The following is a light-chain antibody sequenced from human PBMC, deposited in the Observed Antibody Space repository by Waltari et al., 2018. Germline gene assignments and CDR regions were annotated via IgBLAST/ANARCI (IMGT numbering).Light chain of an antibody. CDR3: SSYTSSSSVV. V-gene: IGLV2-14*01. CDR1: SRDGGCYNS. J-gene: IGLJ2*01. Sequence: QSPLTQPPSVSGSPGQSITIPCPGTSRDGGCYNSSSWYQQHPGKAPKLMIYEVSNRPSGVSNRFSGSKSGNTASLTISGLQAEDEADYYCSSYTSSSSVVFGGGTKLTVL. CDR2: EVS.